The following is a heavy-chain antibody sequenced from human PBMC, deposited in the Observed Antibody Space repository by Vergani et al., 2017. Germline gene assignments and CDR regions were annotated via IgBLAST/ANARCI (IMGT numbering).Heavy chain of an antibody. CDR3: AKGQQLVFFSVDV. D-gene: IGHD6-13*01. V-gene: IGHV3-9*01. Sequence: EEKLVESGGGLVQPGRSLRLSCEASGFRFDECAMHWVRRVPGKGLEWVSGVSWNSETIRYADSVKGRFTISRDNAKSSLYLQMDSLRPEDTAHYYCAKGQQLVFFSVDVWGIGTSVTVTA. CDR1: GFRFDECA. J-gene: IGHJ6*04. CDR2: VSWNSETI.